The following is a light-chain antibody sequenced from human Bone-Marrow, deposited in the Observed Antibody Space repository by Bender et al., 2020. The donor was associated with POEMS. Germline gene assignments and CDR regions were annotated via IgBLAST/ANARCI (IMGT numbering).Light chain of an antibody. Sequence: QSALTQPRSVSGSPGQSVTISCTGTSSDVGGYNSVSWYQQHPGKVPKLLVYEVNKRPSGVPDRFSGSKSGNTASLTVSGLQAEDEADYYCTSYAGSNTYVFGSGTKVTVL. CDR3: TSYAGSNTYV. CDR2: EVN. J-gene: IGLJ1*01. V-gene: IGLV2-11*01. CDR1: SSDVGGYNS.